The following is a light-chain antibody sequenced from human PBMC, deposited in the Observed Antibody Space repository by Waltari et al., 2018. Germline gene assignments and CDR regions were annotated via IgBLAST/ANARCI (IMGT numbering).Light chain of an antibody. CDR2: VNSDGSH. Sequence: LVLTQSPSASASLGASVKLTCSLPGEYSAYAIAWHQQQPLKGPRYLMTVNSDGSHKKGDGISWRFSGSSSDLDRYLIISRLQSDDEADYFCQTWGTGIQVFGSGTKLTVL. J-gene: IGLJ3*02. CDR1: GEYSAYA. CDR3: QTWGTGIQV. V-gene: IGLV4-69*01.